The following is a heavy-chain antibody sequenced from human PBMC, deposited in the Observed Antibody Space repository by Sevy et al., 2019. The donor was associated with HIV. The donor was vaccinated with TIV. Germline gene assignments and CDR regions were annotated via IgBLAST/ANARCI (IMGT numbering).Heavy chain of an antibody. J-gene: IGHJ3*02. CDR2: IYGSCGVT. Sequence: GGSLRLSCKPSGFTFTSYAMNWVRQAPGKGLEWISTIYGSCGVTYYADSVKGRFTISRDKSKNTLYLQMNSLRTEDTALYYCAGGRYDSSGSFDALDIWGQGTMVTVSS. D-gene: IGHD3-22*01. CDR1: GFTFTSYA. V-gene: IGHV3-23*01. CDR3: AGGRYDSSGSFDALDI.